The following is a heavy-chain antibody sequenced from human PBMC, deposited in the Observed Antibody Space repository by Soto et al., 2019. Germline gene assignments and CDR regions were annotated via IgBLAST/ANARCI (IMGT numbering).Heavy chain of an antibody. CDR2: INHSGST. J-gene: IGHJ4*02. CDR1: GWSFSGYY. D-gene: IGHD4-17*01. V-gene: IGHV4-34*01. CDR3: ARGRGTTVTTKFDY. Sequence: PSETLSLTCAFYGWSFSGYYWSWIRQPPGKGLEWIGEINHSGSTNYNPSLKSRVTISVDTSKNQFSLKLSSVTAADTAVYYCARGRGTTVTTKFDYWGQGTLVTVSS.